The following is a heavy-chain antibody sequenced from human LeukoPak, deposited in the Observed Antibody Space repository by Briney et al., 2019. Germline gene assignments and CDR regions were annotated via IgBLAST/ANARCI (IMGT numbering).Heavy chain of an antibody. CDR3: ARVFEGVAGTGFDY. J-gene: IGHJ4*02. V-gene: IGHV4-59*12. CDR1: GGSISSYY. D-gene: IGHD6-19*01. CDR2: IYYSGST. Sequence: SETLSLTCTVSGGSISSYYWSWIRQPPGKGLEWIGYIYYSGSTNYNPSLESRVSISVDESKTQLSLRLESVTAADTAVYYCARVFEGVAGTGFDYWGQGTLVTVSS.